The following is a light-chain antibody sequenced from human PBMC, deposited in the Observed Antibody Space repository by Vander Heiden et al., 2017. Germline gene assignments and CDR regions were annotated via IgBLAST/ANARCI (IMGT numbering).Light chain of an antibody. V-gene: IGLV1-40*01. CDR2: GNS. CDR1: SSNIGAGYD. J-gene: IGLJ3*02. CDR3: QSYDNSLSGSRV. Sequence: QSVLTQPPPVSGAPGQRVTISCTGTSSNIGAGYDVHWYQQLPGTAPKLLIYGNSNRPSGVPDRFSGSKSGTSASLAITGLQADDEADYYCQSYDNSLSGSRVFGGGTKLTVL.